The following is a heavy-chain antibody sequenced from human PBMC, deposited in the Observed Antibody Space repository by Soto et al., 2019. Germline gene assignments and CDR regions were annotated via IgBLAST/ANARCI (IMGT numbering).Heavy chain of an antibody. Sequence: PSVKVSCKASGGTFSSYAISWVRQAPGQGLEWMGGIIPIFGTANYAQKFQGRVTITADKSTSTAYMELSSLRSEDTAVYYCARLPDYYDSSGYPGDAFDIWGQGTMVTVSS. V-gene: IGHV1-69*06. CDR2: IIPIFGTA. D-gene: IGHD3-22*01. CDR3: ARLPDYYDSSGYPGDAFDI. CDR1: GGTFSSYA. J-gene: IGHJ3*02.